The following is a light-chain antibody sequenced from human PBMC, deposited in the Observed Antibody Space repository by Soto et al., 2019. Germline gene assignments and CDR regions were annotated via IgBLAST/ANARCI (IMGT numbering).Light chain of an antibody. CDR1: SSNIGSNY. V-gene: IGLV1-47*01. J-gene: IGLJ2*01. CDR3: AAWDDSLSAHVV. CDR2: RTN. Sequence: QSVLTQPPSASGTPGQRVTISCSGSSSNIGSNYVYWYQQLPGTAPKLLIYRTNQRPSGVPDRFSGSKSGTSASLAISGLRSDDEADYYCAAWDDSLSAHVVFGGGTQLTVL.